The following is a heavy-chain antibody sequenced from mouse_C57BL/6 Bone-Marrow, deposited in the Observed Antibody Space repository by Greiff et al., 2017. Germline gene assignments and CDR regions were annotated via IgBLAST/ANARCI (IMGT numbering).Heavy chain of an antibody. CDR1: GYTFTDYY. D-gene: IGHD1-1*01. Sequence: EVKLQESGPVLVKPGASVKMSCKASGYTFTDYYLNWVKQSHGKSLEWLGVINPYNGGTSYNQKFKGKATLTVDKSSSTAYMELNSQTSVDSSVYDCARYYYGIAYWGQGTLVTVSA. CDR3: ARYYYGIAY. J-gene: IGHJ3*01. V-gene: IGHV1-19*01. CDR2: INPYNGGT.